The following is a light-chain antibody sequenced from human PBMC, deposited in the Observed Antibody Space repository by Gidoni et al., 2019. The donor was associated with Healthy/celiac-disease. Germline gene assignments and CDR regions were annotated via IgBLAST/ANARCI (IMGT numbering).Light chain of an antibody. J-gene: IGKJ4*01. CDR2: WAS. CDR1: QSVLYSSNNKNY. Sequence: DIVMTQSPDSLAVSLGASATINCKSSQSVLYSSNNKNYLAWYQQKPGQPPKLLIYWASTRESGVPDRFSGSGSGTDFTLTISSLQAEDVAVYYCQQYYSTPLTSGGGTKVEIK. CDR3: QQYYSTPLT. V-gene: IGKV4-1*01.